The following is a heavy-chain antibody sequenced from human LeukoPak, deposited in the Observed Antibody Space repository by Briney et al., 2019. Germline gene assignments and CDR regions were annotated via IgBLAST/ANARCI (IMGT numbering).Heavy chain of an antibody. J-gene: IGHJ4*02. D-gene: IGHD6-13*01. CDR3: ARTAAGYFDY. CDR2: IYYSGST. CDR1: GGSISSSSYY. Sequence: PSETLSLTCTVSGGSISSSSYYWGWIRLPPGKGLEWIGSIYYSGSTYYNPSLKSRVTISVDTSKNQFSLKLSSVTAADTAVYYCARTAAGYFDYWGQGTLVTVSS. V-gene: IGHV4-39*07.